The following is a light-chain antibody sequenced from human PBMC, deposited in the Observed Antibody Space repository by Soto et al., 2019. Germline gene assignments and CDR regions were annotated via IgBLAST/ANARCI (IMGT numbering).Light chain of an antibody. V-gene: IGKV1-17*01. CDR1: QAISND. Sequence: DIQMTQSPSSLSASVGDRVTITCRASQAISNDLGWFQQKPGKAPKRLIYAGSTLHSGVSSRFSGSGSGTEFTLTISSLQAEDFATYYCLQYYAYPRTFGQGTKVEIK. CDR2: AGS. J-gene: IGKJ1*01. CDR3: LQYYAYPRT.